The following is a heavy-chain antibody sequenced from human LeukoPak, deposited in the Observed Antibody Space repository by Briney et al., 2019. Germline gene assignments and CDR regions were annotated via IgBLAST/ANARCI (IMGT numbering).Heavy chain of an antibody. CDR1: GFTFSSYA. CDR2: ISYDGSNK. CDR3: ARGHYYDSSGYLLSP. Sequence: GGSLRLSCAASGFTFSSYAMHWVRQAPGKGLEWVAVISYDGSNKYYADSVKGRFTISRDNSKNTLYLQMNSLRAEDTAVYYCARGHYYDSSGYLLSPWGQGTLVTVSS. J-gene: IGHJ5*02. D-gene: IGHD3-22*01. V-gene: IGHV3-30-3*01.